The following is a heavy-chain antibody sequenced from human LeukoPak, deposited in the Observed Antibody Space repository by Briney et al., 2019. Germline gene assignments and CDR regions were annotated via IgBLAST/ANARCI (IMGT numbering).Heavy chain of an antibody. J-gene: IGHJ5*02. D-gene: IGHD4-17*01. V-gene: IGHV3-23*01. CDR3: TKDPNGDYIGAFDP. CDR1: GFTLSSFA. CDR2: ITGSHGRT. Sequence: GGSLRLSCAASGFTLSSFAMTWVRQAPGKGLEWVSSITGSHGRTYTTDSVKGRFTISRDNSQNTLYLQMNSLRAEDTAVYYCTKDPNGDYIGAFDPWGQGTLVTVSS.